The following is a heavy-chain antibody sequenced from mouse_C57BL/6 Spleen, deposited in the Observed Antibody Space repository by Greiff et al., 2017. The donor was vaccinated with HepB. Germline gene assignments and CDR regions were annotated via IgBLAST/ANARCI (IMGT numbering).Heavy chain of an antibody. V-gene: IGHV1-69*01. CDR3: ARSRELYYFDY. CDR2: IDPSDSYT. J-gene: IGHJ2*01. CDR1: GYTFTSYW. D-gene: IGHD3-1*01. Sequence: QVQLQQPGAELVMPGASVKLSCKASGYTFTSYWMHWVKQRPGQGLEWIGEIDPSDSYTNYNQKFKGKSTLTVDKSSSTAYMQLSSLTSEDSAVYYCARSRELYYFDYWGQGTTLTVSS.